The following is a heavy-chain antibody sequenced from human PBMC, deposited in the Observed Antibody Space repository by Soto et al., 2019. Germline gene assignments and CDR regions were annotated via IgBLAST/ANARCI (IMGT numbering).Heavy chain of an antibody. CDR3: ARGPIAAINFEPGGFDI. Sequence: GGSLRLSCTASGFTFNTYVMHWVRQAPGKGLEWVAVIWYDGINIFYADSVRGRFTISRDNSKKTLYLQVNSLRAEDTAVYYWARGPIAAINFEPGGFDIWGQGTMVTVS. J-gene: IGHJ3*02. V-gene: IGHV3-33*01. D-gene: IGHD6-13*01. CDR1: GFTFNTYV. CDR2: IWYDGINI.